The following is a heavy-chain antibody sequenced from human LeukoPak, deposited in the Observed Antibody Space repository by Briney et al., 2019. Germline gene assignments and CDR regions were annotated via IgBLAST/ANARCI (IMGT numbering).Heavy chain of an antibody. CDR2: IIPIFGTA. CDR1: GGTFSSYA. Sequence: GASVKVSCKASGGTFSSYAISWVRQAPGQGLEWMGGIIPIFGTANYAQKFQGRVTITTDESTSTAYMELSSLRSEDTAVYYCARDRIVVVPAADYYYMDVWGKGTTVTVSS. CDR3: ARDRIVVVPAADYYYMDV. V-gene: IGHV1-69*05. J-gene: IGHJ6*03. D-gene: IGHD2-2*01.